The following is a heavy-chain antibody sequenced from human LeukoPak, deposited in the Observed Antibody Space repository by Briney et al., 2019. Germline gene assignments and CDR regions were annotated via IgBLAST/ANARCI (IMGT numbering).Heavy chain of an antibody. V-gene: IGHV4-59*01. CDR1: GDSISTYY. J-gene: IGHJ4*02. CDR3: ARLRWQLVGPYFDY. Sequence: PSETLSLTCSLSGDSISTYYWSWIRQSPGKGLEWIGHIYSSGNTDYNFSLKSRVTISVDTSKSQFSLRLSSVTATDTAVYYCARLRWQLVGPYFDYWGQGILVTVSS. CDR2: IYSSGNT. D-gene: IGHD1-26*01.